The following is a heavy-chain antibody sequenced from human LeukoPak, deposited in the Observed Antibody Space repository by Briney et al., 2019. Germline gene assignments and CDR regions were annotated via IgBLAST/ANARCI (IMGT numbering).Heavy chain of an antibody. V-gene: IGHV4-38-2*01. Sequence: SETLSLTCAVSGYSISSGYYWGWIRQPPGKGLEWIGRIYHSGSTYYNPSLKSRVTISVDTSKNPFSLKLSSVTAADTAVYYCAVNINSGGWTYFDYWGQGTLVTVSS. J-gene: IGHJ4*02. CDR2: IYHSGST. D-gene: IGHD6-19*01. CDR1: GYSISSGYY. CDR3: AVNINSGGWTYFDY.